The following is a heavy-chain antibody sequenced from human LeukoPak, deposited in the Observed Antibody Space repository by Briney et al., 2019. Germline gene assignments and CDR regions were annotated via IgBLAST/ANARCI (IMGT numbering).Heavy chain of an antibody. CDR3: ARALAAASITYDY. D-gene: IGHD6-13*01. CDR2: INPNSGGT. V-gene: IGHV1-2*02. J-gene: IGHJ4*02. CDR1: GYTFTGYY. Sequence: ASVKVSCKASGYTFTGYYMHWVRQAPGQGLEWMGWINPNSGGTNYAQKFQGRVTMTRDTSTSTVYMELSSLRSEDTAVYYCARALAAASITYDYWGQGTLVTVSS.